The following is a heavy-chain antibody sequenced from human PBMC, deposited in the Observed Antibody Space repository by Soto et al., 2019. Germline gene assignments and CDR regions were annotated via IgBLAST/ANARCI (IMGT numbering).Heavy chain of an antibody. CDR3: ARVSCYYYCDY. CDR1: GYTFTGYA. Sequence: QVQLVQSGAEGKQPGASVKVSCKASGYTFTGYAMHWVRQAPGQRLEWMGWINAGNGNTNYSQKFQGRVTITRDTSESTAYMELRSLRAEDTAVYYCARVSCYYYCDYWGQGTLVTVPS. J-gene: IGHJ4*02. CDR2: INAGNGNT. D-gene: IGHD3-22*01. V-gene: IGHV1-3*01.